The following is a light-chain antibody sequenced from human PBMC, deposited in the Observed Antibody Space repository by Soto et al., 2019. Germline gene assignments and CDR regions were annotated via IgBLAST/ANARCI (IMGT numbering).Light chain of an antibody. J-gene: IGLJ2*01. CDR3: TSWTTSTTLK. CDR1: SSDIGAYNF. CDR2: DVN. Sequence: QSVLTQPASVSGSPGQSITISCTGTSSDIGAYNFVSWYQQHPGKAPKLMLYDVNIRPSGVSNRFSGSKSGNTASLTISGLQVEDEADYYCTSWTTSTTLKFGGGTKLPVL. V-gene: IGLV2-14*03.